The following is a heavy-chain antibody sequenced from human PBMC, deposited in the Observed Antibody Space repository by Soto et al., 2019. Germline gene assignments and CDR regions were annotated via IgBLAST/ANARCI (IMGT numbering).Heavy chain of an antibody. J-gene: IGHJ4*02. Sequence: GGSLRLSCAASGFTFSSYAMSWVRQAPGKGLEWVSAISGSGGSTYYADSVKGRFTISRDNSKNTLYLQMNSLRAEDTAVYYCAKRFLGLRCLHCSGGSCYFFDYWGQGTLVTVSS. CDR3: AKRFLGLRCLHCSGGSCYFFDY. CDR1: GFTFSSYA. V-gene: IGHV3-23*01. D-gene: IGHD2-15*01. CDR2: ISGSGGST.